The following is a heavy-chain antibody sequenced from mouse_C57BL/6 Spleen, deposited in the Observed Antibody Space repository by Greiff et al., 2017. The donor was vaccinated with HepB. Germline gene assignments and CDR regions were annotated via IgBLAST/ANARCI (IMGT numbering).Heavy chain of an antibody. CDR3: TRDARDRAMDY. CDR1: GYTFTDYE. CDR2: IDPETGGT. J-gene: IGHJ4*01. D-gene: IGHD3-1*01. V-gene: IGHV1-15*01. Sequence: QVQLQQSGAELVRPGASVTLSCKASGYTFTDYEMHWVKQTPVHGLEWIGAIDPETGGTAYNQKFKGKAILTADKSSSTAYMELRSLTSEDSAVYYCTRDARDRAMDYWGQGTSVTVSS.